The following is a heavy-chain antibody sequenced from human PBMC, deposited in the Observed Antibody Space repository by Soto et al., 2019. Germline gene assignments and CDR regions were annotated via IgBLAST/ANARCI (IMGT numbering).Heavy chain of an antibody. CDR3: ARGLTMGQLPSHFDH. Sequence: SETLSLTCTVSGGSVSNDNFYWSWIRQPPWKGLEWIGYVHSSGITNYNPSLKRRVTISVDTSRNQFSLGLSSVTAADTAVYYCARGLTMGQLPSHFDHWGQGTLVTVSS. CDR2: VHSSGIT. CDR1: GGSVSNDNFY. D-gene: IGHD3-16*01. V-gene: IGHV4-61*01. J-gene: IGHJ5*02.